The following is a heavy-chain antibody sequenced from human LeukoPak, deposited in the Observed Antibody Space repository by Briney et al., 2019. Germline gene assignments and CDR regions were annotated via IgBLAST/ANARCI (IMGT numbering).Heavy chain of an antibody. CDR3: ATFGYYNGGGCYGFDY. D-gene: IGHD2-15*01. Sequence: PGGSLRLSCSASGFTFSNAWMRWVRQAPGKGLEWVGRTQSKTDGGTIDYAAPVKGRFTISRDDSKNMLYLQMNSLKTEDTAVYYCATFGYYNGGGCYGFDYWGQGTLVAVSS. J-gene: IGHJ4*02. CDR1: GFTFSNAW. V-gene: IGHV3-15*01. CDR2: TQSKTDGGTI.